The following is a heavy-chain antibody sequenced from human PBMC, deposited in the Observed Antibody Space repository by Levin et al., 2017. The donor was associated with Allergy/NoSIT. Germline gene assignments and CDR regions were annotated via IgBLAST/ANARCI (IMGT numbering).Heavy chain of an antibody. CDR2: IDWDDDK. V-gene: IGHV2-70*04. CDR3: ARSYGDSQGVGAFGL. D-gene: IGHD4-17*01. Sequence: SGPTLVKPTQTLILTCTFSGVSLTPSGLRVSWIRQPPGKPLEWLARIDWDDDKSYSASLKTRLTISKDTSKNQVVLTMTNMDPVDTATYFCARSYGDSQGVGAFGLWGQGTMVTVSS. J-gene: IGHJ3*01. CDR1: GVSLTPSGLR.